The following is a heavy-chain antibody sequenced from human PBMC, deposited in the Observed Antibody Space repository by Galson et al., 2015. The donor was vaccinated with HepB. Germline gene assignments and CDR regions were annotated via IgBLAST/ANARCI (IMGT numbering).Heavy chain of an antibody. D-gene: IGHD6-19*01. V-gene: IGHV3-23*01. J-gene: IGHJ4*02. CDR1: GFTFSSYA. CDR2: ISGSGGST. CDR3: AKALNSGGRGGGYFDY. Sequence: SLRLSCAASGFTFSSYAMSWVRQAPGKGLEWVSAISGSGGSTYYADSVKGRFTISRDNSKNTLYLQMNSLRAEDTAVYYCAKALNSGGRGGGYFDYWGQGTLVTVSS.